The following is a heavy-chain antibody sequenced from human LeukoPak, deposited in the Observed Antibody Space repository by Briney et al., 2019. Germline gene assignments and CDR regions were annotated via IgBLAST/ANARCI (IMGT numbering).Heavy chain of an antibody. CDR2: ISANGGST. CDR3: VKDLYKGDSASWYFFHY. Sequence: GGSLRLSCSASGFIISDYAMHWVRQAPGKGLEYVSGISANGGSTYYADSVKGRFTISGDTSKNTLYLQMSSLRAEDTAMYHCVKDLYKGDSASWYFFHYWGQGILVTVSS. CDR1: GFIISDYA. D-gene: IGHD6-13*01. V-gene: IGHV3-64D*06. J-gene: IGHJ4*02.